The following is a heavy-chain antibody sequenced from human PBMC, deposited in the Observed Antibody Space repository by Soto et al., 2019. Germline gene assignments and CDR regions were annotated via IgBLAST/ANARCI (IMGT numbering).Heavy chain of an antibody. Sequence: GGSLRLSCAASGFPLNNYAMSWVRQAPGKGLEWVSTLSSSGRGTFYADSVRGRFSISRDNSKNTLFLQMNSLRAEDTALYYCAKDREAGFDFWGQGSLVTVSS. CDR3: AKDREAGFDF. D-gene: IGHD6-13*01. CDR2: LSSSGRGT. J-gene: IGHJ4*02. V-gene: IGHV3-23*01. CDR1: GFPLNNYA.